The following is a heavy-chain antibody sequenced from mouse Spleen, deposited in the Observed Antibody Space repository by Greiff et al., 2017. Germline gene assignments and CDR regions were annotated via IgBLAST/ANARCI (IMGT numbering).Heavy chain of an antibody. CDR1: GFTFSDYY. J-gene: IGHJ3*01. V-gene: IGHV5-16*01. Sequence: EVKLVESEGGLVQPGSSMKLSCTASGFTFSDYYMAWVRQVPEKGLEWVANINYDGSSTYYLDSLKSRFIISRDNAKNILYLQMSSLKSEDTATYYCARGDPLFAYWGQGTLVTVSA. CDR3: ARGDPLFAY. CDR2: INYDGSST.